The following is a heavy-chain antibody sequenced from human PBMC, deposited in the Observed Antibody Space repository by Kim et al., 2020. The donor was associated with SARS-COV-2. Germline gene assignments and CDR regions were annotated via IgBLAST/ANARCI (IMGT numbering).Heavy chain of an antibody. CDR3: ARGLRYYGDYTMDV. Sequence: SVKVSCKASGGTFSSYAIRWVRQAPGQGLEWMGGIIPFFCTSNYAQKFQGRVTITEDESTSTAYMELSSLRSEDTAVYYCARGLRYYGDYTMDVWGKGTTVTVSS. CDR1: GGTFSSYA. J-gene: IGHJ6*03. CDR2: IIPFFCTS. D-gene: IGHD4-17*01. V-gene: IGHV1-69*13.